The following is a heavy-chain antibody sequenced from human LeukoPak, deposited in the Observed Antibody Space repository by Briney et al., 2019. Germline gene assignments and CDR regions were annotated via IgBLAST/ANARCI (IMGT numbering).Heavy chain of an antibody. CDR3: ARDDYGDYRTVDFDY. CDR2: ISGSGGST. D-gene: IGHD4-17*01. V-gene: IGHV3-23*01. Sequence: GGSLRLSCAASGFTFSSYWMSWVRQAPGKGLEWVSAISGSGGSTYYADSVKGRFTISRDNSKNTLYLQMNSLRAEDTAVYYCARDDYGDYRTVDFDYWGQGTLVTVSS. J-gene: IGHJ4*02. CDR1: GFTFSSYW.